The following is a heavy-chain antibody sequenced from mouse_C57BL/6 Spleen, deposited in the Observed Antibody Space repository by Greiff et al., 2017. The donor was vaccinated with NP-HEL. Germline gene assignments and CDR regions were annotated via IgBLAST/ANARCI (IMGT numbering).Heavy chain of an antibody. J-gene: IGHJ1*03. CDR2: IDPEDGET. D-gene: IGHD1-1*01. Sequence: VQGVESGAELVKPGASVKLSCTASGFNIKDYYMHWVTQRTEQGLEWIGRIDPEDGETKYAPKFQGKATITADTFSNTAYLQLSSLTSEDTAVYYWVGGPSYYCSSLPLYWYVDVWGTGTTVTVSS. CDR3: VGGPSYYCSSLPLYWYVDV. CDR1: GFNIKDYY. V-gene: IGHV14-2*01.